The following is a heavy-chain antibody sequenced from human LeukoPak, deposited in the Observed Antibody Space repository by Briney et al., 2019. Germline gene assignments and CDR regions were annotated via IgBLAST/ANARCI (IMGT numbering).Heavy chain of an antibody. V-gene: IGHV3-30*02. CDR1: GFTFSSYG. D-gene: IGHD3-3*01. J-gene: IGHJ4*02. CDR2: IRYDGSNK. CDR3: AKDWKTYDFWSGSYDY. Sequence: GGSLRLSCAASGFTFSSYGMHWVRQAPGKGLEWVAFIRYDGSNKYYADSVKGRFTISRDNSKNTLYLQMNSLRAEDTAVYYCAKDWKTYDFWSGSYDYWGQGTLVTVSS.